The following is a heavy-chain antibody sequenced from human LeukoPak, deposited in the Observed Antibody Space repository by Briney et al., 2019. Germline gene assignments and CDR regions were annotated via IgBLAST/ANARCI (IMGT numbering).Heavy chain of an antibody. V-gene: IGHV1-8*02. CDR2: MNPNSGNT. CDR1: GYSFTSYG. D-gene: IGHD3-10*01. CDR3: ARVWFGELLPEN. Sequence: GASVKVSCKASGYSFTSYGITWVRQATGQGLEWMGWMNPNSGNTGYAQKFQGRVTMTRNTSISTAYMELSSLRAEDTAVYYCARVWFGELLPENWGQGTLVTVSS. J-gene: IGHJ4*02.